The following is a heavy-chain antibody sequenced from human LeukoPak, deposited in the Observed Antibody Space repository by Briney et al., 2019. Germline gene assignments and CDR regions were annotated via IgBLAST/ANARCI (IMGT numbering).Heavy chain of an antibody. D-gene: IGHD6-13*01. J-gene: IGHJ4*02. CDR2: INHGGST. CDR3: ARGRYVTTRGGAAAGFLDY. V-gene: IGHV4-34*01. CDR1: GGSFSGHY. Sequence: PSETLSLTCAVSGGSFSGHYWNWIRQPPGKGLEWIGEINHGGSTNYNPSLKSRVTISVDTSQNQFSLRLSSVTAADTAVYYCARGRYVTTRGGAAAGFLDYWGQGTLVTVSS.